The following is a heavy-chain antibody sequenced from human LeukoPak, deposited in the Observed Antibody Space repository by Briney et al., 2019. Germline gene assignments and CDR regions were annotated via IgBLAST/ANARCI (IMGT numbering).Heavy chain of an antibody. V-gene: IGHV1-69*04. D-gene: IGHD3-22*01. Sequence: SVKVSCKPSGGTFSIYGTSWVRQAPGQGPEWMGRIIPIFGIANYAQRFQGRVTITADKSTSTAYMELSNLGSQDTAVYHCARDYEDVFTTDFPKYFDPWGQGTLVTVSS. J-gene: IGHJ5*02. CDR3: ARDYEDVFTTDFPKYFDP. CDR1: GGTFSIYG. CDR2: IIPIFGIA.